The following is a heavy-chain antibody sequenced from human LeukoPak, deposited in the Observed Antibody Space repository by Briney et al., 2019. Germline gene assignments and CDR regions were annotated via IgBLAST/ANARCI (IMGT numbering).Heavy chain of an antibody. J-gene: IGHJ5*02. V-gene: IGHV3-23*01. CDR1: GFTFSSHY. D-gene: IGHD3-16*01. CDR2: ISDSDSRT. Sequence: GGSLRLSCVASGFTFSSHYMTWVRQAPGKGLEWVSHISDSDSRTHYVDSVKGRFTISRDNSKNTLYLQMNSLRAEDTAVYYCAKDDNYIRFLSWGQGTLVTVSS. CDR3: AKDDNYIRFLS.